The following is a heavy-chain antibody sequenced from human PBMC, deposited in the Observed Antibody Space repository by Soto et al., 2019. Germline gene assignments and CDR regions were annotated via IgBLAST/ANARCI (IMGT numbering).Heavy chain of an antibody. Sequence: ASVKVSCKASGYTFTSYGISWVRQAPGQGLEWMGWISAYNGNTNYAQKLQGRATMTTDTSTSTAYMELRSLRSDDTAVYYCAREPEGSSSTSSYYYYYMDVWGKGTTVTVSS. CDR2: ISAYNGNT. V-gene: IGHV1-18*01. CDR3: AREPEGSSSTSSYYYYYMDV. D-gene: IGHD2-2*01. CDR1: GYTFTSYG. J-gene: IGHJ6*03.